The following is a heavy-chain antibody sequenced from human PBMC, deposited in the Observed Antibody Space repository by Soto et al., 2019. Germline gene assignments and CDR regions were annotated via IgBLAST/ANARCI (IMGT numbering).Heavy chain of an antibody. J-gene: IGHJ4*02. D-gene: IGHD3-10*01. CDR1: GVPVNSDY. Sequence: EALRLSCESSGVPVNSDYMSWVRQAPGKRLEWVSIIYAGGSTYYADSVRGRFTISSDNSRNTLYLQMNSLRVEDTAVYYCARSFAYGYIYNCAQGASVTVS. CDR3: ARSFAYGYIYN. V-gene: IGHV3-53*01. CDR2: IYAGGST.